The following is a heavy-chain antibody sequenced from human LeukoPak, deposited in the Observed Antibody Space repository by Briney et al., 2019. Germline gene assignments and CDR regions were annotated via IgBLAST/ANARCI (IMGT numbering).Heavy chain of an antibody. V-gene: IGHV4-34*01. CDR2: INHSGST. CDR1: GGSFSGYY. J-gene: IGHJ3*02. CDR3: ARGLNLRYFDSSYAFDI. D-gene: IGHD3-9*01. Sequence: PSETLSLTCAVYGGSFSGYYWSWIRQPPGKGLEWIGEINHSGSTNCNPSLKSRVTISVDTSKNQFSLKLSSVTAADTAVYYCARGLNLRYFDSSYAFDIWGQGTMVTVSS.